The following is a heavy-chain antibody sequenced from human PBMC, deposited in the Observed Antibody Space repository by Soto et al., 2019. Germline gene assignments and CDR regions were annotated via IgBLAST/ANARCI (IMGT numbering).Heavy chain of an antibody. CDR2: IYYSGST. J-gene: IGHJ6*02. CDR3: ARVPTRITGTNYYYRMDV. CDR1: GGSISSGDYY. D-gene: IGHD1-20*01. Sequence: TLALTCTVSGGSISSGDYYWSWIRQPPGKGLEWIGYIYYSGSTYYNPSLKSRVTISVDTSKNQFSLKLSSVTAADTAVYYCARVPTRITGTNYYYRMDVWGQGTTVTVSS. V-gene: IGHV4-30-4*01.